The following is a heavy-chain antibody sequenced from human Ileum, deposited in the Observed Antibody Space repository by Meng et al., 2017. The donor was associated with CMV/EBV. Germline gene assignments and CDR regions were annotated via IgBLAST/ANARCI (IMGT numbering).Heavy chain of an antibody. V-gene: IGHV1-69*05. Sequence: SVKVSCKASGGTFSSYAISWVRQAPGQGLEWMGGIIPIFGTANYAQKFQGRVTITTDEPTSTAYMELSSLRSEDTAVYYCARARGRLGYGMDVWGQGTTVTVSS. CDR3: ARARGRLGYGMDV. J-gene: IGHJ6*02. CDR2: IIPIFGTA. CDR1: GGTFSSYA. D-gene: IGHD3-10*01.